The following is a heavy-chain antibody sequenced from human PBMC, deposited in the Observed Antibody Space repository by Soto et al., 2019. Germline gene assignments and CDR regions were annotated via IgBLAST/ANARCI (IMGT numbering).Heavy chain of an antibody. V-gene: IGHV1-3*01. CDR3: ARSETGYSGFDY. J-gene: IGHJ4*02. D-gene: IGHD3-9*01. CDR1: GYTFTGNA. CDR2: IDPGNGNT. Sequence: QVQLVQSGAEVKNPGASVKVSCRASGYTFTGNAIHWLRQAPGQRLEWIGKIDPGNGNTKYSQNFQGRVTITRDTSASAAYMELNTLGSEDASIYYGARSETGYSGFDYWGQGTLVTVSS.